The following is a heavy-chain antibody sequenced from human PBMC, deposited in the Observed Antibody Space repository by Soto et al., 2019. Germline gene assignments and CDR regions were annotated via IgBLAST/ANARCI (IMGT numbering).Heavy chain of an antibody. Sequence: EVQLVESGGGLVQPGGSLRLSCAASGFTFSTYWMHWVRQAPGKGLVWVSHITSDGTITTYADSVKGRFTISRDNAKNTLCLQMNSLRAEDTAVYYCARGAGGFDYWGQGTLVTVSS. CDR1: GFTFSTYW. J-gene: IGHJ4*02. V-gene: IGHV3-74*01. CDR3: ARGAGGFDY. CDR2: ITSDGTIT. D-gene: IGHD6-13*01.